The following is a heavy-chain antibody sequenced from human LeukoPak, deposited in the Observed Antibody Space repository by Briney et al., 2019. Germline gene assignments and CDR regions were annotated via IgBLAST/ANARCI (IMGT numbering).Heavy chain of an antibody. V-gene: IGHV3-73*01. D-gene: IGHD6-19*01. Sequence: GGSLRLSCAASGFAFSGSAMHWVRQASGKGLEWVGRIRSKANSYATAYAASVKGRFTISRDDSKNTAYLQMNSLKTEDTAVYYCTSHSSGWYGDYYGMDVWGQGTTVTVSS. J-gene: IGHJ6*02. CDR3: TSHSSGWYGDYYGMDV. CDR2: IRSKANSYAT. CDR1: GFAFSGSA.